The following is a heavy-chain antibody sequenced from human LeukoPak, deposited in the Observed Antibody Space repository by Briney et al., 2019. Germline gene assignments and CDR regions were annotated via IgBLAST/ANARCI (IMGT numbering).Heavy chain of an antibody. D-gene: IGHD6-13*01. J-gene: IGHJ4*02. V-gene: IGHV3-48*01. CDR2: ISSSSSTI. Sequence: GGSLRLSCAASGFTFSSYSMNWVRQAPGKGLEWVSYISSSSSTIYYADSVKGRFTISRDNSKNTLYLQMNSLRAEDTAVYYCAKGLSSSWSVRGPLDYWGQGTLVTVSS. CDR1: GFTFSSYS. CDR3: AKGLSSSWSVRGPLDY.